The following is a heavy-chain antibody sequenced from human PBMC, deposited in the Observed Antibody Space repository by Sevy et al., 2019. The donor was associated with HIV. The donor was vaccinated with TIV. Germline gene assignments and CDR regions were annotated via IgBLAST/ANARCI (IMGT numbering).Heavy chain of an antibody. CDR2: IIPMFGSA. V-gene: IGHV1-69*13. CDR1: GGAFNNYA. Sequence: SVKVSCKASGGAFNNYAVNWVRQAPGHGLEWMGGIIPMFGSANYVQKFQGRVTITADESTSTAYMEVSSLRSDDTAVYYCAKSISWYASFDSWGQGTLVTVSS. CDR3: AKSISWYASFDS. J-gene: IGHJ4*02. D-gene: IGHD6-13*01.